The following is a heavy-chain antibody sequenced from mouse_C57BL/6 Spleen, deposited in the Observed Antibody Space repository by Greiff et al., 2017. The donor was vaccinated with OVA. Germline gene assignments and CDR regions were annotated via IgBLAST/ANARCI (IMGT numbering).Heavy chain of an antibody. CDR3: ARDQTAQTLFAY. CDR2: ISDGGSYT. CDR1: GFTFSSYA. Sequence: EVKLVESGGGLVKPGGSLKLSCAASGFTFSSYAMSWVRQTPEKRLEWVATISDGGSYTYYPDTVKGRFTISRDNAKTNLYLQMSHLKSEDTALYYCARDQTAQTLFAYWGQGTLVTVSA. V-gene: IGHV5-4*01. J-gene: IGHJ3*01. D-gene: IGHD3-2*02.